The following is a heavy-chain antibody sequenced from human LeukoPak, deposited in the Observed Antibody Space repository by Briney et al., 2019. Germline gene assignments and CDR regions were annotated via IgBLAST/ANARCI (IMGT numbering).Heavy chain of an antibody. CDR3: AKSGLNRFDY. Sequence: PGGSLRLSCAASEFSVGSNYMTWVRQAPGKGLEWVSLIYSGGSTYYADSVKGRFTISRDNSKNTLYLQMNSLRAEDTAVCYCAKSGLNRFDYWGQGTLVTVSS. CDR1: EFSVGSNY. D-gene: IGHD2-15*01. V-gene: IGHV3-66*01. CDR2: IYSGGST. J-gene: IGHJ4*02.